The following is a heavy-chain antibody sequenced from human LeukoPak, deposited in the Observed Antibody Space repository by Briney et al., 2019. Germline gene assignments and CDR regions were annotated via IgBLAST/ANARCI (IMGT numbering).Heavy chain of an antibody. CDR3: ARDLRALLSPPDAFDI. D-gene: IGHD3-3*02. CDR1: GYTFTSYA. Sequence: GASVKVSCKASGYTFTSYAMHWVRQAPGQRLEWMGWINAGNGNTKYSQKFQGRVTITRDTSASTAYMELSSLRSEDTAVYYCARDLRALLSPPDAFDIWGQGTMVTVSS. J-gene: IGHJ3*02. V-gene: IGHV1-3*01. CDR2: INAGNGNT.